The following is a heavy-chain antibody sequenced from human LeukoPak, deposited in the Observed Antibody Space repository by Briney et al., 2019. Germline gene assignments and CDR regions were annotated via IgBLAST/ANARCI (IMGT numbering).Heavy chain of an antibody. D-gene: IGHD1-26*01. Sequence: GGSLRLSCAASGFTFSSYAMHWVRQAPGKGLEWVAVISYDGSNKYYADSVKGRFTISRDNSKNTLYLQMNSLRAEDTAVYYCAKNLRVGATGGSYFDYWGQGTLVTVSS. J-gene: IGHJ4*02. CDR1: GFTFSSYA. CDR2: ISYDGSNK. CDR3: AKNLRVGATGGSYFDY. V-gene: IGHV3-30*04.